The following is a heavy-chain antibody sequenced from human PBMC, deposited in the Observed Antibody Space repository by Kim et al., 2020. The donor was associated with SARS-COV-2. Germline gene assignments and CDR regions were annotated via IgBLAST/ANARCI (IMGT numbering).Heavy chain of an antibody. J-gene: IGHJ4*02. CDR3: ATYPGYCSGGSCPDY. Sequence: GGSLRLSCAASGFTFSSYSMNWVRQAPGKGLEWVSSISSSSSYIYYADSVKGRFTISRDNAKNSLYLQMNSLRAEDTAVYYCATYPGYCSGGSCPDYWGQGTLVTVPS. CDR1: GFTFSSYS. V-gene: IGHV3-21*01. D-gene: IGHD2-15*01. CDR2: ISSSSSYI.